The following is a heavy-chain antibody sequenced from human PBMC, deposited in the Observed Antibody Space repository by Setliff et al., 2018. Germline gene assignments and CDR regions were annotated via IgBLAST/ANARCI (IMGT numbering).Heavy chain of an antibody. CDR2: IYTSGTT. CDR1: GASISSGGYY. Sequence: SETLSLTCTVSGASISSGGYYWSWIRQPAGKGLEWLGRIYTSGTTNYSPSFKSRVTISADTSKNQISLKLSSMTAADTAVYYCARGRPPLVGDYWGQGTLVTVSS. CDR3: ARGRPPLVGDY. J-gene: IGHJ4*02. V-gene: IGHV4-61*02. D-gene: IGHD2-2*01.